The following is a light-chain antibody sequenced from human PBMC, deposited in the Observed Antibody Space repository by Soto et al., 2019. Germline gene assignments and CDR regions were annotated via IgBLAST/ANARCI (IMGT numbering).Light chain of an antibody. CDR2: GAS. CDR3: QQYGRSPPIT. J-gene: IGKJ5*01. Sequence: EIVLTQSPGTLSLSPGERATLSCRASQSVSSSYLAWYQQKPGQAPRLLIYGASSRATGTPDRFSGSGSGTDFTLTISRLEPEDFAVYYCQQYGRSPPITFGQGTRLEIK. V-gene: IGKV3-20*01. CDR1: QSVSSSY.